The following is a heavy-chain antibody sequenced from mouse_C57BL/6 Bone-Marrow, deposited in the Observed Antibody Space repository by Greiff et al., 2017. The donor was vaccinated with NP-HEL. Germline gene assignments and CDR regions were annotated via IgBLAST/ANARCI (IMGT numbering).Heavy chain of an antibody. V-gene: IGHV1-26*01. J-gene: IGHJ4*01. CDR3: ARATYYDYDGAMDY. D-gene: IGHD2-4*01. Sequence: VQLQQSGPELVKPGASVKISCKASGYTFTDYYVNWVKQSHGKSLEWIGDINPNNGGTSYNQTFKGKATLTVDKSSSTAYMELRSLTSEDSAVYYCARATYYDYDGAMDYWGQGTAVTVSS. CDR2: INPNNGGT. CDR1: GYTFTDYY.